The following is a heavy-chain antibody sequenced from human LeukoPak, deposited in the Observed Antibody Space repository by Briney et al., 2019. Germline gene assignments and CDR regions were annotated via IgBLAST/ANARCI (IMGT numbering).Heavy chain of an antibody. CDR1: GGTFSSYT. V-gene: IGHV1-69*02. Sequence: SVQVSCKASGGTFSSYTISWVRQAPGQGLEWMGRIIPILGIANYAQKFQGRVTITADKSTSTAYMELSSLRSEDTAVYYCARGYSNYVGYFDYWGQGTLVTVSS. CDR2: IIPILGIA. D-gene: IGHD4-11*01. CDR3: ARGYSNYVGYFDY. J-gene: IGHJ4*02.